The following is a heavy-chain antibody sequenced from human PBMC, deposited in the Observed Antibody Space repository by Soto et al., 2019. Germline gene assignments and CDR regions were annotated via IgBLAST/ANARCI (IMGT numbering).Heavy chain of an antibody. J-gene: IGHJ5*02. CDR2: ISAYNGNT. CDR3: ARAVVGANPLGNCFDP. D-gene: IGHD1-26*01. Sequence: ASVKVSCKASGYTFTSYGISWVRQAPGQGLEWMGWISAYNGNTNYAQKLQGRVTMTTDTSTSTAYMELRSLRSDDTAVYYCARAVVGANPLGNCFDPWGQGTLVTVSS. V-gene: IGHV1-18*01. CDR1: GYTFTSYG.